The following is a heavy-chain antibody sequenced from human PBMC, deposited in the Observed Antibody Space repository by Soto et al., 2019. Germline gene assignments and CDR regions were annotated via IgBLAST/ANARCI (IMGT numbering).Heavy chain of an antibody. CDR3: ARVSYYDSSNLTYYYYGMDV. J-gene: IGHJ6*02. Sequence: SVKVSCKASGGTFSSYAISWVRQAPGQGLEWMGRIIPILGIANYAQKFQGRVTITADKSTSTAYMELSSLRSEDTAVYYCARVSYYDSSNLTYYYYGMDVWGQGTTVT. CDR1: GGTFSSYA. V-gene: IGHV1-69*04. CDR2: IIPILGIA. D-gene: IGHD3-22*01.